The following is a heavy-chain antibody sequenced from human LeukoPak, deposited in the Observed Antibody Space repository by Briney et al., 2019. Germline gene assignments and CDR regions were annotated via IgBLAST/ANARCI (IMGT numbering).Heavy chain of an antibody. CDR2: ISSSGSTI. CDR3: ARGLYCRGGSCTDY. J-gene: IGHJ4*02. D-gene: IGHD2-15*01. V-gene: IGHV3-48*03. Sequence: GGSLRLSCAASGFTFSSYEMNWVRQAPGKGLEWVSYISSSGSTIYYADSVKGRFTISRDNAKNSLYLQMNSLRAEDTAVYYCARGLYCRGGSCTDYWGQGTLVTVSS. CDR1: GFTFSSYE.